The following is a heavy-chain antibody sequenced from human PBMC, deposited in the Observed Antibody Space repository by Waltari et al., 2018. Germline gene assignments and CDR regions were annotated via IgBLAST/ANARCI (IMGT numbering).Heavy chain of an antibody. D-gene: IGHD3-16*01. Sequence: QLLESGGGLVQPGGSLRLSCSDSGLTFSIFAMSWVRQAPGKGLEWVSVISNSCGDTYYTDPVKGRFTSSRDKSKKTLYLQMNSLRVEDTAVYYCAKDHGVAYWGQGTLVTVSS. V-gene: IGHV3-23*01. CDR1: GLTFSIFA. CDR3: AKDHGVAY. J-gene: IGHJ4*02. CDR2: ISNSCGDT.